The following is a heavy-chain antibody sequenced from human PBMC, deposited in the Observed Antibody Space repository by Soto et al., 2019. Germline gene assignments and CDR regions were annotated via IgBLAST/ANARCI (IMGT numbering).Heavy chain of an antibody. V-gene: IGHV3-23*01. D-gene: IGHD6-13*01. Sequence: EVQLLESGGGLVQPGGSLRLSCAASGFTFSSYAMSWVRQAPGQGLEWVSAISGSGGSTYYADSVQGRFTISRDKSKNTLYLQMNSLRAEDTAVYYCAKEKGYSSSWFEFDYWGQGTLVTVSS. CDR3: AKEKGYSSSWFEFDY. J-gene: IGHJ4*02. CDR2: ISGSGGST. CDR1: GFTFSSYA.